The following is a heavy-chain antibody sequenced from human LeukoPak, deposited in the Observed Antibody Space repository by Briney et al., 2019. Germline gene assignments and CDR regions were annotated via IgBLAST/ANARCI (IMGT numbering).Heavy chain of an antibody. CDR1: GSISSYY. Sequence: SETLSLTCTVSGSISSYYWSWIRQPAGKGLEWIGRIYTSGSTNYNPSLKSRVTMSVDTSKNQFSLKLSSVTAADTAVYYCARDSYSGYDYWGQGTLVTVSS. CDR3: ARDSYSGYDY. V-gene: IGHV4-4*07. D-gene: IGHD5-12*01. CDR2: IYTSGST. J-gene: IGHJ4*02.